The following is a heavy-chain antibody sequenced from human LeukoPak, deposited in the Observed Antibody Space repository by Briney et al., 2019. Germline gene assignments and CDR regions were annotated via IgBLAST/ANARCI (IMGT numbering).Heavy chain of an antibody. J-gene: IGHJ3*02. CDR1: GFTFSSYS. CDR3: ARGAHVLRYFDSLEGAFDI. V-gene: IGHV3-21*01. CDR2: ISSSSSYI. D-gene: IGHD3-9*01. Sequence: GGSLRLSCAASGFTFSSYSMNWVRQAPGKGLEWVSSISSSSSYIYYADSVKGRFTISRDNAKNSLYLQMNSLRAEDTAVYYCARGAHVLRYFDSLEGAFDIWGQGTMVTVSS.